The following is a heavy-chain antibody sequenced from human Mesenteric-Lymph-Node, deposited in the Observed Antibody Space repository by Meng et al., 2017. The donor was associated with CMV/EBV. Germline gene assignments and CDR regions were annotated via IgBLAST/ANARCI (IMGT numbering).Heavy chain of an antibody. V-gene: IGHV3-53*05. D-gene: IGHD3-3*01. CDR3: ARDILEWLSYFDY. CDR1: GFTVRSNF. CDR2: IYSDDST. J-gene: IGHJ4*02. Sequence: GESLKISCAASGFTVRSNFLTWVRQAPGRGLEWVSVIYSDDSTYYADSVKGRFTISRDNSKNTLYLQMNSLRAEDTAVYYCARDILEWLSYFDYWGQGTLVTVSS.